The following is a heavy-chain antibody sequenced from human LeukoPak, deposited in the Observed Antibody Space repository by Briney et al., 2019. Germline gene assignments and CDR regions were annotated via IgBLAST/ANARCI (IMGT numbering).Heavy chain of an antibody. D-gene: IGHD1-1*01. V-gene: IGHV3-23*01. CDR3: SKGLAPTGTTHTAAGY. CDR1: GFTFSPYA. CDR2: ISTSGGNT. Sequence: GGSLRLSCTVSGFTFSPYAMSWVRQAPGKGLEWVSSISTSGGNTYYADSVKGRFTISRDNSKNTLYLQMSSLRAEDSGVYYCSKGLAPTGTTHTAAGYWGQGTLVTVSS. J-gene: IGHJ4*02.